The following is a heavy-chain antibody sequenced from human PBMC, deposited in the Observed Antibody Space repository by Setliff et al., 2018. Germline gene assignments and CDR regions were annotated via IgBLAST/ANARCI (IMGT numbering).Heavy chain of an antibody. CDR1: GFSFSTYS. Sequence: GGSLRLSCVGSGFSFSTYSMAWVRQAPGKGLQWVSGIYGGGGNGGRNTFYADSVKGRFTISLDNSQNTLYLQMNSLRAEDTALYHCAKDRVPDGIWDFDSWGPGSLVTVSS. V-gene: IGHV3-23*03. D-gene: IGHD1-20*01. CDR2: IYGGGGNGGRNT. CDR3: AKDRVPDGIWDFDS. J-gene: IGHJ5*01.